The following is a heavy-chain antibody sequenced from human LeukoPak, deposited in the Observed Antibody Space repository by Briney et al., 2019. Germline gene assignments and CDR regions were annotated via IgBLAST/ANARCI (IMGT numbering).Heavy chain of an antibody. V-gene: IGHV1-18*01. D-gene: IGHD3-22*01. CDR1: GYTFTSYG. J-gene: IGHJ4*02. CDR3: ARAPRYYDSSGYYFDY. Sequence: ASVKVSCKASGYTFTSYGISWVRQAPGQGLEWMGWISAYNGNTNYAQKLQGRVTMTTDTSTSTAYMELRSLRSDDTAVYYCARAPRYYDSSGYYFDYWGQGTLVTVSS. CDR2: ISAYNGNT.